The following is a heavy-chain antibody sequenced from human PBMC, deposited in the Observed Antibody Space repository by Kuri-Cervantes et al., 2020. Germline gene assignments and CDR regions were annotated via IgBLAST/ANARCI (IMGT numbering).Heavy chain of an antibody. J-gene: IGHJ6*02. V-gene: IGHV3-30-3*01. CDR2: ISYDGSNK. CDR1: GFTFSSYA. Sequence: GESLKISCAASGFTFSSYAMHWVRQAPGKGLEWVAVISYDGSNKYYADSVKGRFTISRDNSKNTLYLQMNSLRAEDTAVYYCARTITGTTWTVDYYYYYGMDVWGQGTRSPSP. CDR3: ARTITGTTWTVDYYYYYGMDV. D-gene: IGHD1-7*01.